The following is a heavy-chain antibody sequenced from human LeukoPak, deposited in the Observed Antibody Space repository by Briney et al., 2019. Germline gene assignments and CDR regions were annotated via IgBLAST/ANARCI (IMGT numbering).Heavy chain of an antibody. D-gene: IGHD3-22*01. CDR3: ARETSYYYDSTGDAFDI. V-gene: IGHV3-48*03. Sequence: PAGSLRLSCAASGFTFSSYEMNWVRQAPGKGLEWVSYISSSGSTIYYADSVKGRFTISRDNAKNSLYLQMNSLRAEDTAVYYCARETSYYYDSTGDAFDIWGQGTMVTVSS. CDR1: GFTFSSYE. J-gene: IGHJ3*02. CDR2: ISSSGSTI.